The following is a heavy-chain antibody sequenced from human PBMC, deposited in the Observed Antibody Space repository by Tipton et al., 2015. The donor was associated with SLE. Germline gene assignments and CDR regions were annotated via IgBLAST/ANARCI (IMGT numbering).Heavy chain of an antibody. V-gene: IGHV3-23*01. D-gene: IGHD6-19*01. CDR2: ISGSGGST. J-gene: IGHJ4*02. CDR1: GFTFSSYS. Sequence: SLRLSCAASGFTFSSYSMSWVRQAPGKGLEWVSAISGSGGSTYYADSVKGRFTISRDNSKNTLYLQMNSLRAEDTAVYYCAKDGIAVAGTEVYWGQGTLVTVSS. CDR3: AKDGIAVAGTEVY.